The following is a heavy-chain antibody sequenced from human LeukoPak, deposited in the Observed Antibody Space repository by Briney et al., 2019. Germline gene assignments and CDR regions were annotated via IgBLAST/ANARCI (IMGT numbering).Heavy chain of an antibody. D-gene: IGHD6-13*01. V-gene: IGHV4-61*02. CDR1: GGSISSGSYY. CDR3: ARGYSSSWYLNWFDP. CDR2: IYTSGST. J-gene: IGHJ5*02. Sequence: SETLSLTCTVSGGSISSGSYYWSWIRQPAGKGLEWIGRIYTSGSTNYNPSLKSRVTISVDTSKNQFSLKLTSVTAADTAVYYCARGYSSSWYLNWFDPWGQGTLVTVSS.